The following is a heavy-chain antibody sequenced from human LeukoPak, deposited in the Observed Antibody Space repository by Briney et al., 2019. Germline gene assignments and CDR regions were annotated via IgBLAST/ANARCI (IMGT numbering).Heavy chain of an antibody. J-gene: IGHJ4*02. CDR2: IYHSGST. Sequence: TSQTLSLTCTVSGSGYSISGGYYWGWIRQPPGKGLEWIGSIYHSGSTYYDPSLKSRVAISLDMSKNQFSLRLNSVTAADTAVYFCAGQFDSSGSYFYWGQGTLVTVSS. V-gene: IGHV4-38-2*02. CDR1: GSGYSISGGYY. D-gene: IGHD3-22*01. CDR3: AGQFDSSGSYFY.